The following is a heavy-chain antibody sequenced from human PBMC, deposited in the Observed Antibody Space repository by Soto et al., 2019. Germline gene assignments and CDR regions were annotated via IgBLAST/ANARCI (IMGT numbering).Heavy chain of an antibody. CDR2: VIPIFGTA. CDR3: ARVLPKGYYDFWSGLHWFDP. CDR1: GGTFSSYA. D-gene: IGHD3-3*01. Sequence: SVKVSCKASGGTFSSYAISWVRQAPGQGLEWMGGVIPIFGTANYAQKFQGRVTITADESTSTAYMELSSLRSEDTAVYYCARVLPKGYYDFWSGLHWFDPWGQGTLVTVSS. J-gene: IGHJ5*02. V-gene: IGHV1-69*13.